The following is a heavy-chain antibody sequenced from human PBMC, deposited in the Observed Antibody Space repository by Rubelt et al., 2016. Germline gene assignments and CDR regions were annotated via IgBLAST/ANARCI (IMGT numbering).Heavy chain of an antibody. Sequence: QVQLQESGPGLVKPSGTLSLTRAVSGGPIRSSNWWSWVRQPPGKGLEWLGEIYHSGSTNYNPSLTRRVTISEDPSKNQFSLKLTSVTAADTAVYYCARGLYATRMASWGQGTLVTVSS. CDR1: GGPIRSSNW. CDR3: ARGLYATRMAS. CDR2: IYHSGST. J-gene: IGHJ4*02. D-gene: IGHD3-16*01. V-gene: IGHV4-4*02.